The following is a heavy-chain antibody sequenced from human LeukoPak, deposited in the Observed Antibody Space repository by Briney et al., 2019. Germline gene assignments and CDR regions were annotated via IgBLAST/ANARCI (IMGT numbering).Heavy chain of an antibody. CDR2: ISYDGSNK. CDR3: ARTPPARLALDY. D-gene: IGHD6-19*01. CDR1: GFTFSSYA. Sequence: GRSLRLSCAASGFTFSSYAMHWVRQAPGKGLEWVAVISYDGSNKYYADSVKGRFTISRDNFKNTLYLQMNSLRAEDTAVYYCARTPPARLALDYWGQGTLVTVSS. V-gene: IGHV3-30*01. J-gene: IGHJ4*02.